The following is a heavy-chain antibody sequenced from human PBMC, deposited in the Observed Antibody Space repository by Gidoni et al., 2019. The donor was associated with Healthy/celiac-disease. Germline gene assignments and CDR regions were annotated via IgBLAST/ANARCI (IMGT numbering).Heavy chain of an antibody. CDR1: GGSISSYY. Sequence: QVQLQDSGPGLVKPSETLSLPCTVSGGSISSYYWSWIRQPPGKGLEWIGYIYYSGRTNYNPSLKSRVTISVDTSKNQFSLKLSSVTAADTAVYYCARGHSSWNDAFDIWGQGTMVTVSS. J-gene: IGHJ3*02. D-gene: IGHD6-13*01. V-gene: IGHV4-59*01. CDR2: IYYSGRT. CDR3: ARGHSSWNDAFDI.